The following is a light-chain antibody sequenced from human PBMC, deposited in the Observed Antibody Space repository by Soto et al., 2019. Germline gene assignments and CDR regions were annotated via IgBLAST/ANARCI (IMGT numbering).Light chain of an antibody. Sequence: EIVLTQSPGTLSLSPGERATLSCRARQRVSSSYLTWYQQKPGQAPRLHIYGASSRATGIPDRFSGSGSGTYFTLTISRLEPEDFAVYYCQQYGSSPPYTFGQGTKLEIK. J-gene: IGKJ2*01. CDR2: GAS. V-gene: IGKV3-20*01. CDR3: QQYGSSPPYT. CDR1: QRVSSSY.